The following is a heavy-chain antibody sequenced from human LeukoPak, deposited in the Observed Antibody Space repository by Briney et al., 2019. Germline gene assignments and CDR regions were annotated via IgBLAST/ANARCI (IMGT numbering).Heavy chain of an antibody. CDR1: GFTFSSYA. Sequence: PGGSLRLSCAASGFTFSSYAMNWVRQAPGKGLEWVSVVSGSGGSTYYADSVKGRFTISRDNSKNTLYLQMNSLRAEDTAVYYCAREDDSRGDKIDYWGQGTLVTVSS. D-gene: IGHD3-22*01. J-gene: IGHJ4*02. CDR3: AREDDSRGDKIDY. V-gene: IGHV3-23*01. CDR2: VSGSGGST.